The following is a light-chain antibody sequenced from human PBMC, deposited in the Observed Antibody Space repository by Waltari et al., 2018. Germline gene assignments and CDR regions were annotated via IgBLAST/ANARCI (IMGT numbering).Light chain of an antibody. Sequence: QSVLTQPPSVSAAPGQQVTISCSGGSSNIGNNFVSWYQQLPGTAPKLLTYDDNKRPSGIPDRFSGSKSGTSATLGITGLQTGDEADYYCGTWDTSLSAGVFGGGTKLTVL. V-gene: IGLV1-51*01. CDR2: DDN. CDR3: GTWDTSLSAGV. CDR1: SSNIGNNF. J-gene: IGLJ3*02.